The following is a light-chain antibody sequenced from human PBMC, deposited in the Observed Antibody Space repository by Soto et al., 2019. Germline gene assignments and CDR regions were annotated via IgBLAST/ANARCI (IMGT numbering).Light chain of an antibody. J-gene: IGKJ1*01. CDR2: GAS. CDR1: QSVSSN. Sequence: PPRLSEYREERATRSCRASQSVSSNLAWYQQKPGQAPRLLIYGASTRATGIPARFSGSGSGTEFTLTICSLQSDAFAVYYCPHYTIWPRPSGRGTKVDIK. V-gene: IGKV3-15*01. CDR3: PHYTIWPRP.